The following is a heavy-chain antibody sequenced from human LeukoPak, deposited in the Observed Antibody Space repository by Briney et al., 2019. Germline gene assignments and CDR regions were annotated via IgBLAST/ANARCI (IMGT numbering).Heavy chain of an antibody. J-gene: IGHJ5*02. CDR3: ARIGCSSTSCYGNSVDP. D-gene: IGHD2-2*01. CDR2: ISAYNGNT. V-gene: IGHV1-18*01. Sequence: ASVKVSCKASGYTFTNYGINWVRQAPGRGLEWMGWISAYNGNTHYAQKFQGRVTMTTDKSTSTAYMELRSLTSDDTAVYYCARIGCSSTSCYGNSVDPWGQGTLVTVSS. CDR1: GYTFTNYG.